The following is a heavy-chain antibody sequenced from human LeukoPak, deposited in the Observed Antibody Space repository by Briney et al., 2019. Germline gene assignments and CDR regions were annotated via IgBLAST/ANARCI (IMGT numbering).Heavy chain of an antibody. V-gene: IGHV1-2*02. J-gene: IGHJ4*02. CDR3: ARVDRDSSGLDY. CDR2: INPNSGGT. D-gene: IGHD3-22*01. CDR1: GYTFTGYY. Sequence: ASVKVSCKASGYTFTGYYMHWVRQATGQGLEWMGWINPNSGGTNYAQKFQGRVTMTRDTSISTAYMELSRLRSDDTAVYYCARVDRDSSGLDYWGQGTLVTVSS.